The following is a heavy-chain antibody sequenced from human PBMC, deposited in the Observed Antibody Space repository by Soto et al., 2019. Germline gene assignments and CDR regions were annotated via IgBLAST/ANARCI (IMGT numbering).Heavy chain of an antibody. CDR2: IKSKTDGGTP. CDR3: TTDSYSSIIVVRFDY. V-gene: IGHV3-15*07. J-gene: IGHJ4*01. Sequence: PGGSLRLSCAASGFTFSNAWINWVRQAPGKGLEWVGRIKSKTDGGTPDYAAPVKGRFAISRDDSKNMVYLQTNSLKTEDTGIYYCTTDSYSSIIVVRFDYWGHGTLVTVSS. D-gene: IGHD3-22*01. CDR1: GFTFSNAW.